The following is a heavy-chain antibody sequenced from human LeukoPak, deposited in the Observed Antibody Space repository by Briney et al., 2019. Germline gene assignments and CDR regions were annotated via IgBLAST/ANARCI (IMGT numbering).Heavy chain of an antibody. J-gene: IGHJ6*03. CDR1: GYSFTNYW. D-gene: IGHD6-6*01. CDR2: IYPGDSDT. CDR3: ARLASYSSSSTDYYYYYMDV. Sequence: GESLKISCKGSGYSFTNYWIGWVRQMPGKGLEWMGIIYPGDSDTRYSPSFQGQVTISADKSISTAYLQWSSLKASDTAMYYCARLASYSSSSTDYYYYYMDVWGKGTTVTVSS. V-gene: IGHV5-51*01.